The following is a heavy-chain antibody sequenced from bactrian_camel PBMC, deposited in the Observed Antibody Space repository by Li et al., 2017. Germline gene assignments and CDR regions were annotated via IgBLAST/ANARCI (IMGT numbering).Heavy chain of an antibody. D-gene: IGHD6*01. V-gene: IGHV3S53*01. J-gene: IGHJ4*01. CDR2: LDDEGHI. Sequence: HVQLVESGGGSVLAGGSLRLSCELSEYAYSSRSMGWFRRAPGKEREGVAGLDDEGHISYADSVKGRFTISKDNANNLYLQMNSLSSEDTAMYYCAAAQATLVSFGPRGNSADCPAEYNYWGQGTQVTVS. CDR1: EYAYSSRS. CDR3: AAAQATLVSFGPRGNSADCPAEYNY.